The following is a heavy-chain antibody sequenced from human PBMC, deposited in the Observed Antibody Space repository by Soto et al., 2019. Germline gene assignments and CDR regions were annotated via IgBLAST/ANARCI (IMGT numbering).Heavy chain of an antibody. V-gene: IGHV3-7*01. CDR1: GFIFGNYW. CDR3: TRDISPGTSGWYFDSFDL. J-gene: IGHJ3*01. CDR2: IRKDESKM. Sequence: EVQLVESGGGLVQPGGSLRLSCTGSGFIFGNYWMTWVRQAPGQGLEWVANIRKDESKMSYLDSVRGRFTISRDNAKNSLVLQMNDLRAEDTALYYCTRDISPGTSGWYFDSFDLWGQGTMVTVSS. D-gene: IGHD6-19*01.